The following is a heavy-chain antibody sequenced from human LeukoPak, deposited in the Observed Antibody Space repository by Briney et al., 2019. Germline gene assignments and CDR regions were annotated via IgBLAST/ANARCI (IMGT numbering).Heavy chain of an antibody. D-gene: IGHD1-1*01. J-gene: IGHJ5*01. V-gene: IGHV3-21*01. CDR2: ISSSSSYI. Sequence: PGGSLRLSCAASGFTFSSYSMNWVRQAPGKGLEWVSSISSSSSYIYYTDSVKGRFTISRDNARNSVYLQMNSLRNEDTATYYCTRGAIPGYGDNWFWFDSWGQGTLVSVSS. CDR1: GFTFSSYS. CDR3: TRGAIPGYGDNWFWFDS.